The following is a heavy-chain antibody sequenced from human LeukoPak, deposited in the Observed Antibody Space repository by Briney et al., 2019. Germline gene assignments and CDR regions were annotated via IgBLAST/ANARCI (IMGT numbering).Heavy chain of an antibody. D-gene: IGHD2-21*02. J-gene: IGHJ5*02. V-gene: IGHV1-18*01. CDR2: ISANNGET. CDR1: GYTFTNYG. Sequence: GASVKVSCKASGYTFTNYGISWVRQAPGQGLEWMAWISANNGETRYAQKFQGRVILTTDTPTTTAYMELRNLRSDDTAAYYCARDACVSCGGDCCHDPWGQGTLVTVSS. CDR3: ARDACVSCGGDCCHDP.